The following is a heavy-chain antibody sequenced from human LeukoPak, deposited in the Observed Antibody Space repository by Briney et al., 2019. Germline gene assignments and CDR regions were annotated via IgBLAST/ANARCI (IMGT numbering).Heavy chain of an antibody. CDR1: GGSISTYY. CDR2: VYYSGRT. CDR3: ARGGPGYYASGTLGYFDY. D-gene: IGHD3-10*01. V-gene: IGHV4-59*01. Sequence: SETLSLTCTVSGGSISTYYWNWIRQPPGKGLEWIGYVYYSGRTNYNPSLKSRVTISIDTSRSQFSLKLSSVTAADTAVYYCARGGPGYYASGTLGYFDYWGQGTLVTVSS. J-gene: IGHJ4*02.